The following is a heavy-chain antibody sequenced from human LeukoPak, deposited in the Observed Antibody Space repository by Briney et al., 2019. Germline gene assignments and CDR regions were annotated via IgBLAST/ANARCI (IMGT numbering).Heavy chain of an antibody. CDR1: GFNFGAYT. CDR2: IFSRSESI. Sequence: PGGSLRLSCAASGFNFGAYTINWVRQAPGKGLEWVSCIFSRSESILYADSVKGRFTISRDNAKNSLYLQMDSLRVEDTAVYYCARLRYSSGWYPHFDYWGQGTLVTVSS. J-gene: IGHJ4*02. V-gene: IGHV3-21*01. D-gene: IGHD6-19*01. CDR3: ARLRYSSGWYPHFDY.